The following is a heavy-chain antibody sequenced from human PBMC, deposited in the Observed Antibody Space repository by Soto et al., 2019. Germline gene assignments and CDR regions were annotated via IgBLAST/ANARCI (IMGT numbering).Heavy chain of an antibody. D-gene: IGHD3-10*01. Sequence: SETLSLTCAVYGGSFSGCYWSWIRQPPGKGLEWIGEINHSGSTNYHPSLKSRVTISVDTSKNQFSLKLSSVTAADTAVYYCARGWGLLWFGIVNWFDPRGQRTLVTVST. CDR2: INHSGST. CDR3: ARGWGLLWFGIVNWFDP. J-gene: IGHJ5*02. V-gene: IGHV4-34*01. CDR1: GGSFSGCY.